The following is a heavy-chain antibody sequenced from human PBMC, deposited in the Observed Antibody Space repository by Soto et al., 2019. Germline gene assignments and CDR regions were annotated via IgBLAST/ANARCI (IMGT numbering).Heavy chain of an antibody. Sequence: QLQLQESGSGLVKPSQTLSLTCAVSGGSISSGGYSWSWIRQPPGKGLEWIGYIYHSGSTYYNPSLTSRGTISVDRSKNQFSLKLTSVTAADTAVYYCAPGSGSPVGWFDPWGQGTLVTVSS. J-gene: IGHJ5*02. CDR1: GGSISSGGYS. CDR2: IYHSGST. V-gene: IGHV4-30-2*01. CDR3: APGSGSPVGWFDP. D-gene: IGHD1-26*01.